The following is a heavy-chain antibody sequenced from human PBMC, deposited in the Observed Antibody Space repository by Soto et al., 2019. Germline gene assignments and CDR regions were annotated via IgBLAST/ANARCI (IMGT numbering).Heavy chain of an antibody. D-gene: IGHD6-6*01. CDR1: GGTFSSYA. CDR3: ASYVAHEYRSSYFDY. J-gene: IGHJ4*02. Sequence: SVKVSCKASGGTFSSYAISWVRQAPGQGLEWMGGIIPIFGTANYAQKFQGRVTITADKSTSTAYMELSSLRSEDTAMYYCASYVAHEYRSSYFDYWGQGTLVTVSS. CDR2: IIPIFGTA. V-gene: IGHV1-69*06.